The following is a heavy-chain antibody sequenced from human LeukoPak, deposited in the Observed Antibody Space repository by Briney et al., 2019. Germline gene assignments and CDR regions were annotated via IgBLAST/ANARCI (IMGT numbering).Heavy chain of an antibody. J-gene: IGHJ4*02. D-gene: IGHD5-18*01. CDR3: ARVAGYTYSYYYFDY. CDR1: GGSFSSYY. Sequence: SETLSLTCTVSGGSFSSYYWTWIPQPPGKGLEWIGYIYHTGSTNYNPSLKSRVTSSVDTSKNQCSLKLTSVTAADTAMYFCARVAGYTYSYYYFDYGRQRTLVTVSS. V-gene: IGHV4-59*01. CDR2: IYHTGST.